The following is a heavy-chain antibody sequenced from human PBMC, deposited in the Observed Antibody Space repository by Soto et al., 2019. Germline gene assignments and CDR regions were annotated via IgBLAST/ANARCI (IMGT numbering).Heavy chain of an antibody. CDR2: IIPIFGTA. Sequence: SVKVSCKASGGTFSSYAISWVRQAPGQGLEWMGGIIPIFGTANYAQKFRGRVTITADKSTSTAYMELSSLRSEETAVYYCARAKHHSDSSGYYWDYWGQGTLVTVSS. J-gene: IGHJ4*02. CDR1: GGTFSSYA. D-gene: IGHD3-22*01. V-gene: IGHV1-69*06. CDR3: ARAKHHSDSSGYYWDY.